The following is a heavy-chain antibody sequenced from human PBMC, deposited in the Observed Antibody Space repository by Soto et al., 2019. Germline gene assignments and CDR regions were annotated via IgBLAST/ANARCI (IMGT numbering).Heavy chain of an antibody. Sequence: GGSLRLSCAASGFTFSSYAMSWVRQAPGKGLEWVSAISGSGGSTYYADSVKGRFTISRDNSKNTLYLQMNSLRVEDTAVYYCAKEVFDCSGGSCYSKHWGQGTLVTVSS. D-gene: IGHD2-15*01. CDR3: AKEVFDCSGGSCYSKH. CDR2: ISGSGGST. J-gene: IGHJ4*02. V-gene: IGHV3-23*01. CDR1: GFTFSSYA.